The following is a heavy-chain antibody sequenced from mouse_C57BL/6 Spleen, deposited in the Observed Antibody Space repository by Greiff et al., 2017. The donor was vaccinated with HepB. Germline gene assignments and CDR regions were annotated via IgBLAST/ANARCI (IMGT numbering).Heavy chain of an antibody. CDR2: INYDGSST. CDR1: GFTFSDYY. J-gene: IGHJ1*03. D-gene: IGHD1-1*01. Sequence: EVLLVESEGGLVQPGSSMKLSCTASGFTFSDYYMAWVRQVPEKGLEWVANINYDGSSTYYLDSLKSRFIISRDNAKNTLYLQMSSLKSEDTATYYCARVFIATVEGYFDVWGTGTTVTVSS. V-gene: IGHV5-16*01. CDR3: ARVFIATVEGYFDV.